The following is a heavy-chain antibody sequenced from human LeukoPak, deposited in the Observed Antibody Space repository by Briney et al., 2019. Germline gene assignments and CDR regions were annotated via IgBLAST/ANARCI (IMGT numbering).Heavy chain of an antibody. CDR1: GFTFSTYA. Sequence: GGSLRLSCAASGFTFSTYAMSWVRQAPGKGLEWVSGINWNGGSTGYADSVKGRFTISRDNAKNSLYLQMNSLRAEDTALYYCARGYGDYEHYYYYMDVWGKGTTVTVSS. V-gene: IGHV3-20*04. D-gene: IGHD4-17*01. CDR2: INWNGGST. CDR3: ARGYGDYEHYYYYMDV. J-gene: IGHJ6*03.